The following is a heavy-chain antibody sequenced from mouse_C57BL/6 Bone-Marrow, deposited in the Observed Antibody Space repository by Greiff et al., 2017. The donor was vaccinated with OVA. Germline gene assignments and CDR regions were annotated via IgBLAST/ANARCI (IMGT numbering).Heavy chain of an antibody. J-gene: IGHJ3*01. D-gene: IGHD1-1*01. Sequence: VQLQQSGAELVKPGASVKISCKASGYAFSSYWMNWVKQRPGKGLEWIGQIYPGDGDTNYNGKFKGKATLTADKSSSPAYMQLSSLTSEDSAVYFGARTRLYCGSSLWFAYWGQGTLVTVSA. CDR2: IYPGDGDT. CDR1: GYAFSSYW. CDR3: ARTRLYCGSSLWFAY. V-gene: IGHV1-80*01.